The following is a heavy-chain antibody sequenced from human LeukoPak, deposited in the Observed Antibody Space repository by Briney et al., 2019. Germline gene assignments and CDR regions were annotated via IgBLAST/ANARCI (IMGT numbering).Heavy chain of an antibody. CDR3: AGGIAVAGTPYYYYYMDV. D-gene: IGHD6-19*01. J-gene: IGHJ6*03. Sequence: GASVKVSCKASGYTFTSYGISWVRQAPGQGLEWMGWISAYNGNTNYAQKLQGRVTMNTDTSTSTAYMELRSLRSDDTAVYYCAGGIAVAGTPYYYYYMDVWGKGTTVTVSS. CDR2: ISAYNGNT. CDR1: GYTFTSYG. V-gene: IGHV1-18*01.